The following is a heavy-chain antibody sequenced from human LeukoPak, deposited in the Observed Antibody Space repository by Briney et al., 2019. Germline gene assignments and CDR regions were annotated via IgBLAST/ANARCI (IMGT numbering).Heavy chain of an antibody. D-gene: IGHD3-16*01. CDR3: ARENWVFDY. V-gene: IGHV4-38-2*02. Sequence: ASETLSLTCVVSGYSISSGYHWGWIRQPPGGRLEWIGSVYRSGSTYYNPSLQSRVTISVDTSKNQISLRVRSVTAADTAVYYCARENWVFDYWGQGILVTVSS. CDR1: GYSISSGYH. J-gene: IGHJ4*02. CDR2: VYRSGST.